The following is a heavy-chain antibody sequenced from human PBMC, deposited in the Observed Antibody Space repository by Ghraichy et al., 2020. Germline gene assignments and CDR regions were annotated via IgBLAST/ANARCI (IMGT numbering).Heavy chain of an antibody. D-gene: IGHD3-10*01. Sequence: GGSLRLTCAASGYTFSDHYVDWVRQAPGRGLEWVGRVRNKAHSYSTEYAASVTGRFTVSRDDSKNSGYLQMNSLKIEDTAIYYCVRRGSGGTYYSFDIWGQGTMVTVSS. V-gene: IGHV3-72*01. J-gene: IGHJ3*02. CDR3: VRRGSGGTYYSFDI. CDR2: VRNKAHSYST. CDR1: GYTFSDHY.